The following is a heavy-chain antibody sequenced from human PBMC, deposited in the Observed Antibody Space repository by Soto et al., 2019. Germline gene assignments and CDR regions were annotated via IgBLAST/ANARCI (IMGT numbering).Heavy chain of an antibody. CDR1: GFTFSSYA. CDR3: AKVARYCSSTSCPADY. Sequence: GGSLRLSCAASGFTFSSYAMSWVRQAPGKGLEWVSAISGSGGSTYYADSVKGRFTISRDNSKNTLYLQMNSLRAEDTAVYYCAKVARYCSSTSCPADYWGQGTLVTVSS. CDR2: ISGSGGST. J-gene: IGHJ4*02. V-gene: IGHV3-23*01. D-gene: IGHD2-2*01.